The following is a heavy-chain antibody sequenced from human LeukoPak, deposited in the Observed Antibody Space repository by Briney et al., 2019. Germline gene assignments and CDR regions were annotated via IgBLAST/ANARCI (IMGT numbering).Heavy chain of an antibody. CDR2: ISESGGST. Sequence: GGSLRLSCAASGFTFSNYAMSWVRQAPGEALEWVSSISESGGSTYYADSVKGRFTISRDDSKNTLYLQMNNLRAEDTAVYYCAKNDGGRWPFDPWGQGTLVTVSS. CDR3: AKNDGGRWPFDP. J-gene: IGHJ5*02. D-gene: IGHD4-23*01. CDR1: GFTFSNYA. V-gene: IGHV3-23*01.